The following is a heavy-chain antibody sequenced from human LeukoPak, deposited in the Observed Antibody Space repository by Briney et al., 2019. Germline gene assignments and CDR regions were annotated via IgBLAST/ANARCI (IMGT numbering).Heavy chain of an antibody. D-gene: IGHD3-22*01. CDR1: GYTFTDYY. CDR2: VNPKSGGT. V-gene: IGHV1-2*02. J-gene: IGHJ4*02. CDR3: ARVMTGTYYDY. Sequence: GASVKVSCKASGYTFTDYYMHWVRQAPGQGLEWMGWVNPKSGGTNYAQKFQGRVTMTRDTSISTAYMELSRLTSDDTAVYYCARVMTGTYYDYWGQGTLVTVSS.